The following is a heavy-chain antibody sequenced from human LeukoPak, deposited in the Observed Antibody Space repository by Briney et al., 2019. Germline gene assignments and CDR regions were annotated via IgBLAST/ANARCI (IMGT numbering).Heavy chain of an antibody. CDR1: GYTFTSYA. CDR3: ARVAGYEFFWFDY. CDR2: INAGNGNT. J-gene: IGHJ4*02. Sequence: ASVTVSCKASGYTFTSYAMHWVRQAPGQRLEWMGWINAGNGNTKYSQKFQGRVTITRDTSASTAYMELSSLGSEDTAVYYCARVAGYEFFWFDYWGQGTLVTVSS. V-gene: IGHV1-3*01. D-gene: IGHD3-16*01.